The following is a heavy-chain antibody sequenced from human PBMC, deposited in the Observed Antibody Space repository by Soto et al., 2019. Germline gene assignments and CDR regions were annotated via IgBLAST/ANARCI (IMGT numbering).Heavy chain of an antibody. J-gene: IGHJ4*02. CDR3: ARLGAGYSSGWRDQRSDY. V-gene: IGHV4-4*02. CDR2: IYHSGST. CDR1: GGSISSSNW. D-gene: IGHD6-19*01. Sequence: QVQLQESGPGLVKPSGTLSLTCAVSGGSISSSNWWSWVRQPPGKGLEWIGEIYHSGSTNYNPSPKSRVTISVDKSKNQFSLQLSSVTAADTAVYYCARLGAGYSSGWRDQRSDYWGQGTLVTVSS.